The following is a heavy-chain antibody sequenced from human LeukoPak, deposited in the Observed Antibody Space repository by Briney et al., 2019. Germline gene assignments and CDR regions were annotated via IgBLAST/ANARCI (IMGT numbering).Heavy chain of an antibody. J-gene: IGHJ1*01. D-gene: IGHD6-13*01. Sequence: SETLSLTCTGSGDSISTSNYYWAWIRQPPGKGLEWIGSIYYSGITYYNASLKSRVTTSLDTSKNQFSLKLSSVTAADTAVYYCARGLLGSSWYRPGQYFQHWGQGTLVTVSS. V-gene: IGHV4-39*07. CDR2: IYYSGIT. CDR3: ARGLLGSSWYRPGQYFQH. CDR1: GDSISTSNYY.